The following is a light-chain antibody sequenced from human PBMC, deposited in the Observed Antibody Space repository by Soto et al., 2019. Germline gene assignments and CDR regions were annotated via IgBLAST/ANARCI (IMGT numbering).Light chain of an antibody. CDR1: QGISSY. Sequence: AIRMTQSPSSLSASTGDRVTITCRASQGISSYLAWYQQKPGKAPKLLIYAASTLQSGVPSRFSGSGSGTDFTLTISCLQSEDFAPYYCQQYYSYPQTLGQGTKVDIK. CDR3: QQYYSYPQT. CDR2: AAS. V-gene: IGKV1-8*01. J-gene: IGKJ1*01.